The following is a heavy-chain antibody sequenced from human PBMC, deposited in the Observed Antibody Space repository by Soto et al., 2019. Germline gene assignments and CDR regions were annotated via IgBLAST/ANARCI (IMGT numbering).Heavy chain of an antibody. CDR3: ARGRENYSYFDY. V-gene: IGHV3-30*03. CDR1: GVTCSSYG. CDR2: ISYDGSNK. Sequence: GGFLRLWWAAAGVTCSSYGMHWVRQAPGKGLEWVAVISYDGSNKYYADSVKGRFTLSRDNAKNTVFLQMSSLRAEDTAVYYCARGRENYSYFDYWGQGIVVTVSS. D-gene: IGHD1-26*01. J-gene: IGHJ4*02.